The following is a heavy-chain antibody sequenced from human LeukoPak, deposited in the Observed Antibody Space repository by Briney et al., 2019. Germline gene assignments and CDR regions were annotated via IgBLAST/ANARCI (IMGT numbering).Heavy chain of an antibody. Sequence: ASVKVSCKASGYTFTSYGISWVRQAPGQGLEWMGWVSAYNGNTNYAQKFQGRVTLTEDTSTDTAYMELSSLRSEDTAVYYCATYDSSGYLDYWGQGTLVTVSS. CDR3: ATYDSSGYLDY. V-gene: IGHV1-18*01. CDR1: GYTFTSYG. J-gene: IGHJ4*02. CDR2: VSAYNGNT. D-gene: IGHD3-22*01.